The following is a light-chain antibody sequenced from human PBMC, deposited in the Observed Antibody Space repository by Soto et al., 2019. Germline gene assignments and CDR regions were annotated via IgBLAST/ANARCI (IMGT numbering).Light chain of an antibody. V-gene: IGKV3-20*01. J-gene: IGKJ2*01. CDR1: QSVSSTY. Sequence: EIVLTQSPCTLSVSPGERATLSCRASQSVSSTYLAWYQQKPGQAPRLLIYGVSSRATGIPDRFSGSGSGTDFTLTISRLEPEDFAVYYCQRYDISPFPFGQGTKLEIK. CDR2: GVS. CDR3: QRYDISPFP.